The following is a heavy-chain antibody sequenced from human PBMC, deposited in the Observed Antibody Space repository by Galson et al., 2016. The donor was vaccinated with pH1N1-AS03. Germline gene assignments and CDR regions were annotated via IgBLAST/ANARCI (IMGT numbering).Heavy chain of an antibody. J-gene: IGHJ3*02. CDR2: IIAMFGTA. CDR3: ARTKWPHGAFDI. Sequence: SVKVSCKASGGTFSSYAISWVRQAPGQGLEWMGGIIAMFGTANYAQKVQGRVTITADKSTSTAYMELSSLRSEDTALYYCARTKWPHGAFDIWGQGTMVTASS. V-gene: IGHV1-69*06. D-gene: IGHD5-12*01. CDR1: GGTFSSYA.